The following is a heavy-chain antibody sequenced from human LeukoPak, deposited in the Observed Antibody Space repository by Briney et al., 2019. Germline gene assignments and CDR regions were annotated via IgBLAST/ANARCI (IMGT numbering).Heavy chain of an antibody. D-gene: IGHD1-7*01. V-gene: IGHV3-23*01. CDR1: GFTFGSYV. CDR2: ISGSGGST. CDR3: AKGGWNSFDF. Sequence: GGSLRLSCTASGFTFGSYVMRWVRQAPGKGLEWVSTISGSGGSTHYADSVKGRFTISRDNSKNTLYLQMNSLRAEDTAVYYCAKGGWNSFDFWGQGSLVTVSS. J-gene: IGHJ4*02.